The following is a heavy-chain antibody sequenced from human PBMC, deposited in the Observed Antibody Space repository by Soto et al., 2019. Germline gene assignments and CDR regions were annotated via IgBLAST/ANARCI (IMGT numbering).Heavy chain of an antibody. Sequence: SVKVSCKASGYTFTSYGISWVRQAPGQGLEWMGWISAYNGNTNYAQKLQGRVTMTTDTSTSTAYMELRSLRSDDTAAYYCARARWESYYDFWSGYYRKWFDPWG. V-gene: IGHV1-18*04. D-gene: IGHD3-3*01. CDR3: ARARWESYYDFWSGYYRKWFDP. J-gene: IGHJ5*02. CDR2: ISAYNGNT. CDR1: GYTFTSYG.